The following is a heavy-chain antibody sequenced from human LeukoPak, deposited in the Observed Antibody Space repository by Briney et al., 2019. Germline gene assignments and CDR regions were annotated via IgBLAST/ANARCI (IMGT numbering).Heavy chain of an antibody. D-gene: IGHD5-18*01. V-gene: IGHV3-7*01. CDR3: ARDLAYSRLDY. J-gene: IGHJ4*02. CDR1: GRTFSSSW. CDR2: INPDGNKK. Sequence: PGGSLRLSCAVSGRTFSSSWMDWVRQAPGKGLEWVASINPDGNKKYSADSVKGRFTISRDNAENSLYLQMNSLRVEDTAFYYCARDLAYSRLDYWGQGILVTVSS.